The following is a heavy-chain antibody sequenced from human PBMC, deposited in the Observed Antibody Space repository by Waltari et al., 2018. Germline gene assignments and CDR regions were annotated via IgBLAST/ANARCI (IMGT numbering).Heavy chain of an antibody. J-gene: IGHJ6*02. Sequence: QVQLQESGPGLVKPSETLSLTCTVSGGSISSHYWRWIRQPPGKGLEWIGYIYYSGSTNYNPALKSRVTISVDTAKNQFSLKLSAVTAADTAVYYCARGGPSYYDSSGQSLWDLDYYYGMDVWGQGTTVTVSS. CDR1: GGSISSHY. CDR3: ARGGPSYYDSSGQSLWDLDYYYGMDV. CDR2: IYYSGST. V-gene: IGHV4-59*11. D-gene: IGHD3-22*01.